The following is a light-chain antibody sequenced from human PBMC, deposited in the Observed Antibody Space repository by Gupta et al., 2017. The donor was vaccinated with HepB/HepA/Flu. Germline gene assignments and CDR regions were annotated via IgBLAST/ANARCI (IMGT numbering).Light chain of an antibody. CDR1: TGAVPRAYS. CDR2: RIT. Sequence: QTVVTQEPSLTVSPVGTVTLTCASSTGAVPRAYSANWFQQKPGQSPRTVIDRITNTDSGTPARFSGSLRGGKAALTRSGGQTEDEAEYFCLLHDGTVWVFGGGTKLTVL. V-gene: IGLV7-43*01. J-gene: IGLJ3*02. CDR3: LLHDGTVWV.